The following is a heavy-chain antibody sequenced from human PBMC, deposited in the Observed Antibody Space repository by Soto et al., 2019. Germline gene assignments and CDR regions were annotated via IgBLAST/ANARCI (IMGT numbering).Heavy chain of an antibody. CDR3: ASRLEMATDGDAFDI. CDR1: CGSIISGGYS. Sequence: PSETLSLTCAFSCGSIISGGYSWSWIRQPPGKGLEWIGYIYHSGSTYYNPSLKSRVTISVDRSKNQFSLKLSSVTAADTAVYYCASRLEMATDGDAFDIWGQGTMVTVSS. V-gene: IGHV4-30-2*01. D-gene: IGHD5-12*01. CDR2: IYHSGST. J-gene: IGHJ3*02.